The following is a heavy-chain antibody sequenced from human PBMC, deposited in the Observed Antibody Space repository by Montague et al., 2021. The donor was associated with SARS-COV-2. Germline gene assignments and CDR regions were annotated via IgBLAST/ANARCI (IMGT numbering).Heavy chain of an antibody. CDR3: ATNKYCTLHDCLHGRHYFDH. V-gene: IGHV3-74*01. D-gene: IGHD2-8*01. J-gene: IGHJ4*02. CDR1: GFIFKDYW. CDR2: INGVGSAT. Sequence: SLRLSCAASGFIFKDYWMHWVRQVPGKGLVWVSRINGVGSATTYXDFVKGRFTISRDNAENTLYLQMNSLRAEDTAVYYCATNKYCTLHDCLHGRHYFDHWGQGTLVTVSS.